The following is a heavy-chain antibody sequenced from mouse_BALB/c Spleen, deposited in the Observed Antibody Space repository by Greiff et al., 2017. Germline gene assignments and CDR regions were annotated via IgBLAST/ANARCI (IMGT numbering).Heavy chain of an antibody. CDR2: IYPGDGDT. D-gene: IGHD1-2*01. J-gene: IGHJ3*01. CDR3: AREALRLRFAY. V-gene: IGHV1-80*01. CDR1: GYAFSSYW. Sequence: VQLQESGAELVRPGSSVKISCKASGYAFSSYWMNWVKQRPGQGLEWIGQIYPGDGDTNYNGKFKGKATLTADKSSSTAYMQLSSLTSEDSAVYFCAREALRLRFAYWGQGTLVTVSA.